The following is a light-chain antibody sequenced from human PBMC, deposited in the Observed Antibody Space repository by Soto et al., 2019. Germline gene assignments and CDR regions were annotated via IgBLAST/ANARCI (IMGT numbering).Light chain of an antibody. CDR3: SSYAGSNTVL. Sequence: QSALTQPPSASGSPGQSVTISCTGTSSDVGGYDCVSWYQQHPGKAPKLMIYEVTKRPSGVPDRFSGSKSGNTASLTVSGLQAEDEADYYCSSYAGSNTVLFGGVTKVTVL. CDR2: EVT. J-gene: IGLJ2*01. V-gene: IGLV2-8*01. CDR1: SSDVGGYDC.